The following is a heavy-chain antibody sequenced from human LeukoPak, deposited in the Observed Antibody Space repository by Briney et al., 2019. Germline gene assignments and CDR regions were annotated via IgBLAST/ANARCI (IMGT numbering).Heavy chain of an antibody. V-gene: IGHV3-74*01. J-gene: IGHJ4*02. CDR3: ARGGVGCFDY. D-gene: IGHD6-19*01. CDR2: INSDGSSA. CDR1: GFTFSDYW. Sequence: GGPLRLSCAASGFTFSDYWIHWVRQAPGKGLVWVSHINSDGSSATYADSVKGRLTISRDNAKNTVYLQMNSLRAEDTAVYYCARGGVGCFDYWGQGALVTVSS.